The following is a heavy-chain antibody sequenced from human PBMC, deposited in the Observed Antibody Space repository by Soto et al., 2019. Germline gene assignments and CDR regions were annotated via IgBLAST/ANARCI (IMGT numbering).Heavy chain of an antibody. Sequence: PGESLKISCKGSGYSFTSYWIGWVRQMPGKGLEWMGIIYPGDSDTRYSPSFQGQVTISADKSISTAYLQWSSLKASDTAMYYCARLSLTVAGSYYFDYWGQGTLVTVSS. CDR1: GYSFTSYW. J-gene: IGHJ4*02. CDR3: ARLSLTVAGSYYFDY. CDR2: IYPGDSDT. D-gene: IGHD6-19*01. V-gene: IGHV5-51*01.